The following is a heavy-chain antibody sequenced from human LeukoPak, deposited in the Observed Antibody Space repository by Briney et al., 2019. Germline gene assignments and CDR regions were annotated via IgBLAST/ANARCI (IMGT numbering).Heavy chain of an antibody. CDR3: AKGFSILTSKHYFYYHGFDV. Sequence: PGGSLRLSCAASGIAFENYAMNWVRQAPGNGLEWVSLIGEDGSTTWYADSVKGRFTISRDNGKNSLYLHMNSLRPEDTALYYCAKGFSILTSKHYFYYHGFDVWGQGTPVTVSS. J-gene: IGHJ6*02. D-gene: IGHD3-9*01. CDR1: GIAFENYA. V-gene: IGHV3-43*02. CDR2: IGEDGSTT.